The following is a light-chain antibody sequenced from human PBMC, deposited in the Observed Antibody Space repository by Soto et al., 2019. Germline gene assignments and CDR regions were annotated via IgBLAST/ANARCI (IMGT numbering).Light chain of an antibody. V-gene: IGLV1-40*01. CDR3: QSYDSSLSGYV. J-gene: IGLJ1*01. CDR2: DNN. CDR1: SSNIGAGYD. Sequence: QPVLTQPPSVSRAPGQRVTISCTGSSSNIGAGYDVHWYQQLPGTAPKLLIYDNNNRPSGVPDRFSGSKPGTSASLAITGLQAEDEADYYCQSYDSSLSGYVFGTGTKLTVL.